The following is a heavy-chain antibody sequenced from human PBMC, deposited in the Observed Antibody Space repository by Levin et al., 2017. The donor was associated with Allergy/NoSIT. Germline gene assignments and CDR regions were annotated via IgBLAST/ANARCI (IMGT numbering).Heavy chain of an antibody. J-gene: IGHJ6*03. Sequence: GESLKISCAASGFTFSSYAMHWVRQAPGKGLEWVAVISYDGSNKYYADSVKGRFTISRDNSKNTLYLQMNSLRAEDTAVYYCARGGVEYYYYYYYMDVWGKGTTVTVSS. D-gene: IGHD2/OR15-2a*01. CDR1: GFTFSSYA. CDR3: ARGGVEYYYYYYYMDV. CDR2: ISYDGSNK. V-gene: IGHV3-30-3*01.